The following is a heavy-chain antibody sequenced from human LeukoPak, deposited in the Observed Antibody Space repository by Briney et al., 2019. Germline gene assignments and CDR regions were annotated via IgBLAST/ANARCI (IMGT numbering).Heavy chain of an antibody. Sequence: GGSLRLSCAASGFTFSGYDMHWVRQATGKGLEWVSGIGIPGDTYYPGSVKGRFTISRENAKSSFYLQMNSLRVEDTAVYYCARDGVTTFEHWGQGTLVTVSS. V-gene: IGHV3-13*01. CDR1: GFTFSGYD. CDR3: ARDGVTTFEH. CDR2: IGIPGDT. J-gene: IGHJ4*02. D-gene: IGHD2-21*02.